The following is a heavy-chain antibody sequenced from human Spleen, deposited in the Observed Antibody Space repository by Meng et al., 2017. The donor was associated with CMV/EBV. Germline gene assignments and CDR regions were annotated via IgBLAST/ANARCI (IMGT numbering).Heavy chain of an antibody. CDR1: GFTFSSYW. V-gene: IGHV3-7*01. J-gene: IGHJ6*02. D-gene: IGHD2-2*02. CDR3: ARDRRDCSDINCYKYYYYGMDV. CDR2: INEDQSEK. Sequence: GESLKISCAASGFTFSSYWMTWVRQAPGKGLEWVANINEDQSEKYYVDSVKGRFTISRDNAQNSLYLQMDTLRGEDTAVYYCARDRRDCSDINCYKYYYYGMDVWGHGTTVTVSS.